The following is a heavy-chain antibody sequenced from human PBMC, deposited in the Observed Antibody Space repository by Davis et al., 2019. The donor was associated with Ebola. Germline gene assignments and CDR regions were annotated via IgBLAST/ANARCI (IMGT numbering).Heavy chain of an antibody. Sequence: GESLKISCAASGFTFSSYAMHWVRQAPGKGLEWVSSISSSSSYIYYADSVKGRFTISRDNAKNSLYLQMNSLRAEDTAVYYCARDGMATIPPCDYWGQGTLVTVSS. D-gene: IGHD5-24*01. V-gene: IGHV3-21*01. CDR1: GFTFSSYA. CDR3: ARDGMATIPPCDY. J-gene: IGHJ4*02. CDR2: ISSSSSYI.